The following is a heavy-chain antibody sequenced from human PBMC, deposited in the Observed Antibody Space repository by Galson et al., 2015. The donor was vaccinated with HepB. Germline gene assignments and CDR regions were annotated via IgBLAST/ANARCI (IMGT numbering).Heavy chain of an antibody. CDR3: VAVDEYGRIAI. CDR2: MYFNT. D-gene: IGHD6-19*01. Sequence: LRLSCAASGLTLSTYAMSWVRQTPGKGLYWIGYMYFNTKYTPSLKSRVTISVDTSKNQFFLNVTSVTAADTAVYYCVAVDEYGRIAIWGQGTQVIVS. J-gene: IGHJ4*02. CDR1: GLTLSTYA. V-gene: IGHV4-59*01.